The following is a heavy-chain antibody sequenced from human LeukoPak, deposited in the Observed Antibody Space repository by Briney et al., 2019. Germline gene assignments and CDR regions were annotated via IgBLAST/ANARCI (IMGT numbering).Heavy chain of an antibody. CDR3: AELGITMIGGV. CDR1: GFTVSSNS. D-gene: IGHD3-10*02. Sequence: PGGSLRLSCTVSGFTVSSNSMSWVRQAPGKGLEWVSFIYSGGNTLYSDSVKGRFTISRDNSKNTLYLQMNSLRAEDTAVYYCAELGITMIGGVWGKGTTVTISS. V-gene: IGHV3-53*01. J-gene: IGHJ6*04. CDR2: IYSGGNT.